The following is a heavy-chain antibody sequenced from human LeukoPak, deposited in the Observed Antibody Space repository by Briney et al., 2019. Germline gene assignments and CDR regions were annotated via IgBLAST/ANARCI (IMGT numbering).Heavy chain of an antibody. D-gene: IGHD6-13*01. V-gene: IGHV3-20*04. CDR2: INWNGGST. CDR3: ARAQGYSTHGGFDY. J-gene: IGHJ4*02. CDR1: GFTFSSYG. Sequence: PGGSLRLSCAASGFTFSSYGMSWVRQAPGKGLEWVSGINWNGGSTGYADSVKGRFTISRDNAKNSLYLQMNSLRAEDTALYYCARAQGYSTHGGFDYWGQGTLVTVSS.